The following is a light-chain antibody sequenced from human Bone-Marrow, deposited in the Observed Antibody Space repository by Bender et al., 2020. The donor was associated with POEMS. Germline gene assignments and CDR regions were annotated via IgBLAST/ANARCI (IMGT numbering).Light chain of an antibody. J-gene: IGLJ1*01. Sequence: SYVVTQPPSVSVAPGQTARLICGGDDIGGKSVHWYQKRPGQAPILVVYGDSDRPSGIPDRFSGSNSGNTATLTISRVEAGDEADYFCQVWESSSDSYVFGGGTKVTVL. CDR2: GDS. CDR1: DIGGKS. V-gene: IGLV3-21*02. CDR3: QVWESSSDSYV.